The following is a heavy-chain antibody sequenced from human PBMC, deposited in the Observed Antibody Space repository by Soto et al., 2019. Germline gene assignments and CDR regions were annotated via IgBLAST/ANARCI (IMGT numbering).Heavy chain of an antibody. CDR3: ARLVGATGDFDI. Sequence: PSETLSLTCTVSGGSMSSSSYYWGWLRQPPGKGLEWIASIFYSGTTYYNPSLKSRVTISVDTSRNQFSLKLSSVTAADTALYYCARLVGATGDFDIWGRGTMVTVSS. CDR1: GGSMSSSSYY. V-gene: IGHV4-39*01. J-gene: IGHJ3*02. CDR2: IFYSGTT. D-gene: IGHD1-26*01.